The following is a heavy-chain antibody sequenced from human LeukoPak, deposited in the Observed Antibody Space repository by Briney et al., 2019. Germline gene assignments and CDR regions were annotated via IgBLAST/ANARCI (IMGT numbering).Heavy chain of an antibody. D-gene: IGHD3-10*01. CDR3: AATDRPVWFGDYYYYYGMDV. CDR1: GFTFTSSA. V-gene: IGHV1-58*01. Sequence: SVKVSCKASGFTFTSSAVQWVRQARGQRLEWIGWIVVCSGNTNYAQKFQERVTITRDMSTSTAYMELSSLRSEDTAVYYCAATDRPVWFGDYYYYYGMDVWGQGTTVTVSS. J-gene: IGHJ6*02. CDR2: IVVCSGNT.